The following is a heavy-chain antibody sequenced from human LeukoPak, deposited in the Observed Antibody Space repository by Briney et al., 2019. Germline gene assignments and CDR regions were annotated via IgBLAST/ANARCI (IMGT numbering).Heavy chain of an antibody. J-gene: IGHJ4*02. Sequence: AGGSLRLSCEASGFSFSNYFMSWIRQAPGKGLEWVSYITNSGRSTNHADAVKGRFTISRDNAKKSVYLDMTDLRVEDTAVYYCAREASGNYHVLDSWGQGALVTVSS. CDR2: ITNSGRST. CDR1: GFSFSNYF. CDR3: AREASGNYHVLDS. V-gene: IGHV3-11*04. D-gene: IGHD1-26*01.